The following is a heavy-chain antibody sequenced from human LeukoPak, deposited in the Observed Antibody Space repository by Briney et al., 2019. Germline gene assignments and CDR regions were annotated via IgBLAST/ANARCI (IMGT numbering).Heavy chain of an antibody. Sequence: ASVKVSCKAPGYTFTGYYMHWVRQAPGKGLEWMGGFDPEDGETIYAQKFQGRVTMTEDTSTDTAYMELSSLRSEDTAVYYCATSDSSGYYYLDYWGQGTLVTVSS. CDR1: GYTFTGYY. CDR2: FDPEDGET. J-gene: IGHJ4*02. D-gene: IGHD3-22*01. V-gene: IGHV1-24*01. CDR3: ATSDSSGYYYLDY.